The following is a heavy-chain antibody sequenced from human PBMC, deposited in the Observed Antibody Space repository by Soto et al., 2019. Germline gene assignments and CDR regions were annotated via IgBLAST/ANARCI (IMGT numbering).Heavy chain of an antibody. D-gene: IGHD3-16*01. CDR2: ISGSGGST. J-gene: IGHJ4*02. CDR1: GFTFSSYA. CDR3: SKEPGGGCGY. Sequence: EVQLLESGGGLVQPGGSLRLSCAASGFTFSSYAMSWVRHAPGKGLEWVSAISGSGGSTYYADSVKGRFTISRNNSKNTLYRQMNSLRAEDTAVYFCSKEPGGGCGYWGQGTLVTVSS. V-gene: IGHV3-23*01.